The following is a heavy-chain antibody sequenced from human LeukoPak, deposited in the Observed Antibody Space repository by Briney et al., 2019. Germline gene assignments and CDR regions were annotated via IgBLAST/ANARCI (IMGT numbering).Heavy chain of an antibody. D-gene: IGHD3-22*01. J-gene: IGHJ4*02. CDR1: GFTFSSYA. Sequence: GGSLRLSCAASGFTFSSYAMHWVRQAPGKGLEWVAVISYDGSNKYYADSVKGRFTISRDNSKNTLYLQMNSLRAEDTAVYYCARVPTRSSGYYDNYWGQGTLVTVSS. CDR3: ARVPTRSSGYYDNY. CDR2: ISYDGSNK. V-gene: IGHV3-30*04.